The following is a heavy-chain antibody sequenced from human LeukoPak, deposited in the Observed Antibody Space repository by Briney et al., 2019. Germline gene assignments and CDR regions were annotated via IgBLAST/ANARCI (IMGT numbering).Heavy chain of an antibody. CDR1: GFTFSSYS. Sequence: GGSLRLSCAASGFTFSSYSMNWVRQAPGKGLEWVSSISSSSSYIYYADSVKGRFTISRDNAKNSLYLQMNSLRAEDTAVYYCARADGRIVAAGHFDYWGQGTLVTVSS. J-gene: IGHJ4*02. V-gene: IGHV3-21*01. CDR3: ARADGRIVAAGHFDY. CDR2: ISSSSSYI. D-gene: IGHD6-13*01.